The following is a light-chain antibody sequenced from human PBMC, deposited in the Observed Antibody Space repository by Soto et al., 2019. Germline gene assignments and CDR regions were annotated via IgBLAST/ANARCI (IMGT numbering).Light chain of an antibody. CDR2: GAS. J-gene: IGKJ1*01. Sequence: EIVLTQSPGTLSFSAAVRDIIYFSASQRVSSTYLAWYQQKPGQAPRLLIYGASSRATGIPDRFSGSGSGTDFTLTISRLEPEDFAVYYCQQYGSSLVAFGLGTKVDIK. CDR3: QQYGSSLVA. CDR1: QRVSSTY. V-gene: IGKV3-20*01.